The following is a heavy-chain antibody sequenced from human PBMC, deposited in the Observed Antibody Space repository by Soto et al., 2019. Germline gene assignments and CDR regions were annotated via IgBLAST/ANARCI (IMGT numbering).Heavy chain of an antibody. D-gene: IGHD2-15*01. CDR2: ISYDGSNK. Sequence: QVPLVESGGGVVQPGRSLRLSCAASGFTFSSYGMHWVRQAPGKGLEWVAVISYDGSNKYYADSVKGRFTISRDNSKNTLYLQMNSLRAEDTAVYYCAKGGLGCSGGSCYEFDYWGQGTLVTVSS. J-gene: IGHJ4*02. CDR1: GFTFSSYG. V-gene: IGHV3-30*18. CDR3: AKGGLGCSGGSCYEFDY.